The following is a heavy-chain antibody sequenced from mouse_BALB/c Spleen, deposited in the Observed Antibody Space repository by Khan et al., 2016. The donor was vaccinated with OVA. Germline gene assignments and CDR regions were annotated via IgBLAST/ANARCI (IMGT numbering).Heavy chain of an antibody. CDR2: LYPGDGDT. Sequence: QIQLVQSGAELARPGASVKLSCKASGYTFTSYWLQWVKQRPGQGLEWIGSLYPGDGDTRYTQKFKGKATLTADKSASTAYMQLSSLASEDSAFYYCSRGGITTGYFDYWGQGTTLTGSS. CDR3: SRGGITTGYFDY. D-gene: IGHD1-1*01. CDR1: GYTFTSYW. V-gene: IGHV1-87*01. J-gene: IGHJ2*01.